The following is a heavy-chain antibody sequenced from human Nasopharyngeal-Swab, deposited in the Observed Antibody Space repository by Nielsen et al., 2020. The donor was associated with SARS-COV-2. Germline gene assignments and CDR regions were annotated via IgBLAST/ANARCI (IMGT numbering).Heavy chain of an antibody. CDR3: ARDTSVDIVLLYYGMDV. CDR2: IKTDGSET. V-gene: IGHV3-74*01. D-gene: IGHD5-12*01. Sequence: GESLKISCAASGFTFRSYWMHWVRQAPGKGLAWVARIKTDGSETSYADSVKGRFTISRDNAKNTLYLQMNSLRDEDTAVYYCARDTSVDIVLLYYGMDVWGQGTTVTVSS. CDR1: GFTFRSYW. J-gene: IGHJ6*02.